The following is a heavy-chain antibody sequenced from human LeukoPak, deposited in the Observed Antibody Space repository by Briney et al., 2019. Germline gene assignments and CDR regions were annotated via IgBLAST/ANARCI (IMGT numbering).Heavy chain of an antibody. CDR2: IIPIFGTA. CDR1: GGTFSSYA. V-gene: IGHV1-69*05. J-gene: IGHJ4*02. D-gene: IGHD3-22*01. CDR3: ARNVGYYYDSSGYYY. Sequence: SVKVSCKASGGTFSSYAISWMRQAPGQGLEWMGGIIPIFGTANYAQKFQGRVTITTDESTSTAYMELSSLRSEDTAVYYCARNVGYYYDSSGYYYWGQGTLVTVSS.